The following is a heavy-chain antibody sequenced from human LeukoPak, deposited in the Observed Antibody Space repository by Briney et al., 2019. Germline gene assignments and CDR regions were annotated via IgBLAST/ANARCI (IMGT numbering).Heavy chain of an antibody. V-gene: IGHV1-69*05. Sequence: ASVKVSCKASGGTFSSYAISWVRQAPGQGLEWMGGIIAIFGTANYAQKFQGRVTITTDESTSTAYMELSSLRSEDTAVYYCARAGFGSGWALDYWGQGTLVTVSS. CDR2: IIAIFGTA. CDR3: ARAGFGSGWALDY. D-gene: IGHD6-19*01. J-gene: IGHJ4*02. CDR1: GGTFSSYA.